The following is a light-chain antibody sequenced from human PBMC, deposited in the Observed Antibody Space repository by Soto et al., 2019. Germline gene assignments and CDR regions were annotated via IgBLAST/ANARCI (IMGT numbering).Light chain of an antibody. V-gene: IGKV1-5*01. Sequence: DIQMAQSPSTLSASVGDRVTITCRASQSISSWLAWYQQKPGKAPKLLIFDASTLESGTPSRFSGRRSGTEFTLTISRLQPDDLATYYCQHYDGMFTFGPGTKVDIK. CDR3: QHYDGMFT. CDR2: DAS. CDR1: QSISSW. J-gene: IGKJ3*01.